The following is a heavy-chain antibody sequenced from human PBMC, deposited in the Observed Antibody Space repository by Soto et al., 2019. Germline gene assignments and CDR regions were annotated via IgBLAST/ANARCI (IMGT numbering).Heavy chain of an antibody. CDR3: ARPLYLFSGRQDAFDI. Sequence: GGSLRLSCAASGFTFSSYAMHWVRQAPGKGLEWVAVISYDGSNKYYADSVKGRFTISRDNSKNTLYLQMNSLRAEDTAVYYCARPLYLFSGRQDAFDIWGQGTMVTVS. D-gene: IGHD2-2*02. J-gene: IGHJ3*02. CDR2: ISYDGSNK. CDR1: GFTFSSYA. V-gene: IGHV3-30-3*01.